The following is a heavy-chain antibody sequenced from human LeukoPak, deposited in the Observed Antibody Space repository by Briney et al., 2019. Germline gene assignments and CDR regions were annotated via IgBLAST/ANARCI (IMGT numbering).Heavy chain of an antibody. Sequence: ASVKVSCKASGYTFTSYGISWVRQAPGQGLEWMGWTSAYNGNTNYAQKLQGRVTMTTDTSTSTAYMELRSLRSDDTAVYYCAREGRDIVVVPNTYFDYWGQGTLVTVSS. J-gene: IGHJ4*02. D-gene: IGHD2-2*01. V-gene: IGHV1-18*01. CDR2: TSAYNGNT. CDR3: AREGRDIVVVPNTYFDY. CDR1: GYTFTSYG.